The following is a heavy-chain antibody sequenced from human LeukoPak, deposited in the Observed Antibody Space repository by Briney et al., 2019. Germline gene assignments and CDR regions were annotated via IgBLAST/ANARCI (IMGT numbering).Heavy chain of an antibody. J-gene: IGHJ4*02. CDR1: GFTFDNYG. Sequence: PGGSLRLSCAASGFTFDNYGMSWVRQAPAKGLERVCGINWNGQVTDYGDSVKGRFTISRDNAENSLYLQMNSLRAEDTAVYYCASVRRYYYDSSGYYEIFDYWGQGTLVTVSS. V-gene: IGHV3-20*04. D-gene: IGHD3-22*01. CDR3: ASVRRYYYDSSGYYEIFDY. CDR2: INWNGQVT.